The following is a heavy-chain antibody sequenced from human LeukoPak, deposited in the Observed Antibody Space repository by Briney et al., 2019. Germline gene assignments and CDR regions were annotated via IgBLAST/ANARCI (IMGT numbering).Heavy chain of an antibody. Sequence: SETLSLTCTVSGGSISSYYWSWIRQPPGKGLEWIGEVHLSGRTNYNPSLESRVTMSVDMSESHISLKLTSVTAADTAVYYCAREGGPYRPLDYSGQGTLVTVSS. V-gene: IGHV4-59*12. CDR1: GGSISSYY. CDR3: AREGGPYRPLDY. J-gene: IGHJ4*02. CDR2: VHLSGRT.